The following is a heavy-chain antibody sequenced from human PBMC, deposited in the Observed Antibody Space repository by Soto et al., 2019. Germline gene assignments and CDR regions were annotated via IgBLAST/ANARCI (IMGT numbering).Heavy chain of an antibody. CDR1: GGSSVDVGYR. V-gene: IGHV4-31*03. D-gene: IGHD3-3*01. CDR2: IYYSGNT. Sequence: SQILRVRYSVAGGSSVDVGYRRSLIRQPPGKGLEWIGCIYYSGNTYYNPSLKRRFSISVDTSKNQFSLKLSSVTAADTAVYYCAREGGYYTGGYYFDYWGQGTLVTVSS. J-gene: IGHJ4*02. CDR3: AREGGYYTGGYYFDY.